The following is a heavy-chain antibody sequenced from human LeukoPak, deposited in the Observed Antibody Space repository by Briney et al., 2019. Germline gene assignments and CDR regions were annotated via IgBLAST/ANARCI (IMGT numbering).Heavy chain of an antibody. D-gene: IGHD1-14*01. J-gene: IGHJ2*01. CDR2: IYYSGNT. Sequence: SETLSLTCTVSGGSISSYYWSWIRQPPGKGLEYIGYIYYSGNTNSNPSHNSRVTISVDTSKNQFSLKLSSVTAADTAVYYCARRGSGASLEYYFDLWGRGTLVTVSS. V-gene: IGHV4-59*08. CDR3: ARRGSGASLEYYFDL. CDR1: GGSISSYY.